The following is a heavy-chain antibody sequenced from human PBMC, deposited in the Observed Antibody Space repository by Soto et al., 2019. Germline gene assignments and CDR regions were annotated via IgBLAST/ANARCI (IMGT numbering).Heavy chain of an antibody. CDR2: ISGSGGST. CDR3: AGKYYYDSSGYYPSAFDI. D-gene: IGHD3-22*01. J-gene: IGHJ3*02. V-gene: IGHV3-23*01. Sequence: TGGSLRLSCSASGFTFSSYAMSWVRQAPGKGLEWVSAISGSGGSTYYADSVKGRFTISRDNSKNTLYLQMNSLRAEDTAVYYCAGKYYYDSSGYYPSAFDIWGQGTMVTVSS. CDR1: GFTFSSYA.